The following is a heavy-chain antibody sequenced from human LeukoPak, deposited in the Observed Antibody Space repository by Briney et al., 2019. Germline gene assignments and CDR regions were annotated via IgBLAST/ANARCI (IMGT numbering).Heavy chain of an antibody. CDR2: IYTSGST. J-gene: IGHJ5*02. D-gene: IGHD2-2*03. V-gene: IGHV4-61*02. CDR1: GGSISSGSYY. Sequence: PSQTLSLTCTVSGGSISSGSYYWSWIRQPAGKGLEWIGRIYTSGSTNYNPSLKSRVTISVDTSKNQFSLRLSSVTAADTAVHYCARDPFGYCSSTSCYDWFDPWGQGTLVTVSS. CDR3: ARDPFGYCSSTSCYDWFDP.